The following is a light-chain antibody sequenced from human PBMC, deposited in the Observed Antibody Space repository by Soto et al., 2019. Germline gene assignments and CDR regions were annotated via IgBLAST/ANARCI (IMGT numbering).Light chain of an antibody. V-gene: IGLV2-11*01. J-gene: IGLJ3*02. CDR1: SSDVGGYNY. Sequence: QAVVTQPRSVSGSPGQSVTISCTGTSSDVGGYNYVSWYQQHPGKAPKLMIYDVNKRPSGVPDRFSGSKSGNTASLTISGLQAADEADYYCCSYAGSWVFSGGTKVTVL. CDR2: DVN. CDR3: CSYAGSWV.